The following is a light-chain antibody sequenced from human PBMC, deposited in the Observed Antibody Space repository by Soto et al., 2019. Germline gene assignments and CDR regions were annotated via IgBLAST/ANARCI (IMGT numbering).Light chain of an antibody. Sequence: EIVMTQSPATLSVSPGERATLSCRAIQIVSSNLAWYQQKPGQAPRLLIYGASTRATGIPARFSGSGSGTEFSLTISSLQSEDFAVYYCQQYNNWPRTFGQGTKVDI. J-gene: IGKJ1*01. CDR2: GAS. V-gene: IGKV3-15*01. CDR1: QIVSSN. CDR3: QQYNNWPRT.